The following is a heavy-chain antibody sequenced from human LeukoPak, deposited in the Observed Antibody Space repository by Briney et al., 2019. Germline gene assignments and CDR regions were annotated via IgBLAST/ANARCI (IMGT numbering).Heavy chain of an antibody. CDR2: ISGSGGST. CDR3: AKNVVTMIVVVTESWFDP. J-gene: IGHJ5*02. CDR1: GFTFSSYA. D-gene: IGHD3-22*01. Sequence: PGGSLRLSCAASGFTFSSYAMSWVRQAPGKGLEWVSAISGSGGSTYYADSVKGRFTISRDNSKNTLYLQMNSLRAEDTAVYYCAKNVVTMIVVVTESWFDPWGQGTLVTVSS. V-gene: IGHV3-23*01.